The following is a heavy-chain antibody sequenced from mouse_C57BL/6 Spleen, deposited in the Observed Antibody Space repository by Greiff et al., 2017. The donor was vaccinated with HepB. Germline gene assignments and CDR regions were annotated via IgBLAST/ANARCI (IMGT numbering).Heavy chain of an antibody. J-gene: IGHJ2*01. D-gene: IGHD1-1*01. Sequence: LQESGAELVRPGASVTLSCKASGYTFTDYEMHWVKQTPVHGLEWIGAIDPETGGTAYNQKFKGKAILTADKSSSTAYMELRSLTSEDSAVYYCTRYGAGKLLRSFDYWGQGTTLTVSS. CDR3: TRYGAGKLLRSFDY. CDR2: IDPETGGT. V-gene: IGHV1-15*01. CDR1: GYTFTDYE.